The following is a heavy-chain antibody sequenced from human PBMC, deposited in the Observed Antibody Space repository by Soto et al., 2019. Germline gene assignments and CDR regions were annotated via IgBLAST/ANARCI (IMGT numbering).Heavy chain of an antibody. V-gene: IGHV4-31*03. CDR2: IYCSGST. J-gene: IGHJ6*02. CDR3: ARAYGSGYMDV. CDR1: GGSISSGGYY. Sequence: PSETLSVTCTVAGGSISSGGYYWSWIRQHPGKGLEWIGYIYCSGSTYYNPSLKSRVTISVDTSKNQFSLKLSSVTAADTAVYYCARAYGSGYMDVWGQGTTVTVSS. D-gene: IGHD3-10*01.